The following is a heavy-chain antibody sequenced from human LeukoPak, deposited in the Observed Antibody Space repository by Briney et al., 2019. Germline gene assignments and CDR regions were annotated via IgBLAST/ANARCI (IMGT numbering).Heavy chain of an antibody. CDR3: ARGQGTVTTH. CDR2: INHSGSA. CDR1: GGSFSGYY. V-gene: IGHV4-34*01. J-gene: IGHJ4*02. Sequence: PSETLSLTCTVSGGSFSGYYCTWIRQPPGKGLEWIGEINHSGSANYNPSLKSQVTISLDTSKNQFSLKLSSVTAADTAVYYCARGQGTVTTHWGQGTLVTVSS. D-gene: IGHD4-17*01.